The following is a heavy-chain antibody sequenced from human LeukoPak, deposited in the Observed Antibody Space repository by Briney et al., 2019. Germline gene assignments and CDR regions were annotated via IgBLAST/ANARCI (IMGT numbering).Heavy chain of an antibody. J-gene: IGHJ4*02. CDR3: ATAKYDTMIVVVTYFDY. CDR2: INTDNGKT. D-gene: IGHD3-22*01. V-gene: IGHV1-18*01. CDR1: GYTFNRYG. Sequence: ASVKVSCKASGYTFNRYGISWVRQAPGQGPEWMGWINTDNGKTKYAQKLQDRVTMTTDTSTSTAYMELRSLRSDDTAVYYCATAKYDTMIVVVTYFDYWGQGTLVTVSS.